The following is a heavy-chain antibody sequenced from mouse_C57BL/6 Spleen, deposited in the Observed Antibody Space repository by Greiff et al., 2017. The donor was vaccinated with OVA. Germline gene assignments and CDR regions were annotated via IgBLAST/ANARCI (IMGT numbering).Heavy chain of an antibody. CDR1: GYAFSSSW. Sequence: VQLQQSGPELVKPGASVKISCKASGYAFSSSWMNWVKQRPGKGLEWIGRIYPGDGDTNYNGKFKGKATLTADKSSSTAYMQLSSLTSEDSAVYFCASRGRDYAMDYWGQGTSVTVSS. J-gene: IGHJ4*01. D-gene: IGHD3-3*01. V-gene: IGHV1-82*01. CDR3: ASRGRDYAMDY. CDR2: IYPGDGDT.